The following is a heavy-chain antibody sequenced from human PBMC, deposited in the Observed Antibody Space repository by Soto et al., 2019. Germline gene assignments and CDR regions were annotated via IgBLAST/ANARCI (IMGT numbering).Heavy chain of an antibody. J-gene: IGHJ4*02. CDR3: AKERDNGADRYYFDY. CDR2: IMGSGDSI. CDR1: GFTFSNYA. D-gene: IGHD2-8*01. Sequence: EVQLLESGGILVHPGGSLRLSCAASGFTFSNYAMTWVRQAQGKGLEWVSAIMGSGDSIYYADSVKGRFTISRDQYKNTLYLQMDSLRAEDTAVYFCAKERDNGADRYYFDYWGQGTLVTVSS. V-gene: IGHV3-23*01.